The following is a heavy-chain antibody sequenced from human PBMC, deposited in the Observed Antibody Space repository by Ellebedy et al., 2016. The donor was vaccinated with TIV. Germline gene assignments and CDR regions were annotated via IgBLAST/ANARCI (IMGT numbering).Heavy chain of an antibody. J-gene: IGHJ4*02. CDR2: IWYDGSNG. V-gene: IGHV3-33*01. CDR1: GFTFSTYG. Sequence: GESLKISCVASGFTFSTYGMHWVRQAPGKGLEWVAVIWYDGSNGYYADSVKGRFTISRDNSKNTLYLQMNSLRAEDTAVYYCARASTSGWYILDYWGQGTLVSVSS. D-gene: IGHD6-19*01. CDR3: ARASTSGWYILDY.